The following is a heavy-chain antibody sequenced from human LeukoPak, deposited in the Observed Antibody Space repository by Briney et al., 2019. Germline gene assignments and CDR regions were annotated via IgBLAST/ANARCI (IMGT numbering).Heavy chain of an antibody. CDR1: GGSILTYS. J-gene: IGHJ4*02. CDR3: ARWDDSAWAFGS. D-gene: IGHD6-19*01. V-gene: IGHV4-59*08. Sequence: PSETLSLTCIVSGGSILTYSWNWIRQSPGKGLEWIGYIPHSGTTSYRSSLESRVTISVDSSKNQLSLKLASVTAADTAVYFCARWDDSAWAFGSWGPGTLVTVSS. CDR2: IPHSGTT.